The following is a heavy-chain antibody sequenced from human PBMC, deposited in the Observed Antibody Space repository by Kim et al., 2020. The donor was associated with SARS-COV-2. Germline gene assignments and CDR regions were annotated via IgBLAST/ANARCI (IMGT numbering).Heavy chain of an antibody. D-gene: IGHD6-25*01. V-gene: IGHV3-33*06. Sequence: GGSLRLSCAASGFTFSPFCINWVRQAPGKGLEWVAIIYHDGSHKFYADSVKGRFTISRDNSKDTVDLHMNSLRAEDTAVYFCVKDAAWVFDYWGQGTLVTVSS. CDR1: GFTFSPFC. CDR2: IYHDGSHK. J-gene: IGHJ4*02. CDR3: VKDAAWVFDY.